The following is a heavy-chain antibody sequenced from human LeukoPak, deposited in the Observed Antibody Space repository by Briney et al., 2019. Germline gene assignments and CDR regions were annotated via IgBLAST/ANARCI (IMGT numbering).Heavy chain of an antibody. D-gene: IGHD2-15*01. CDR3: ARGEGYCSGGSCYIFDY. CDR1: GYTFTGYY. Sequence: ASVKVSCKASGYTFTGYYMHWVRQAPGQGLEWMGRINPNSGGTNYAQKFQGRVTMTRDTSISTAYMELSRLSSDDTAVYYCARGEGYCSGGSCYIFDYWGQGTLVTVSS. V-gene: IGHV1-2*06. J-gene: IGHJ4*02. CDR2: INPNSGGT.